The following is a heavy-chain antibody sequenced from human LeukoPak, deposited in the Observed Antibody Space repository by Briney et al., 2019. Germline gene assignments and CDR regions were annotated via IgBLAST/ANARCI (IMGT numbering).Heavy chain of an antibody. V-gene: IGHV3-21*01. CDR3: AREEQQLVQIPFLDY. CDR1: GFTFSSYS. J-gene: IGHJ4*02. Sequence: PGGSLXLSCAASGFTFSSYSMNWVRQAPGKGLEWVSSISSSSSYIYYADSVKGGFTISRDKAKKSLYMQMNSLRAEDTAVYYCAREEQQLVQIPFLDYWGQGTLVTVSS. D-gene: IGHD6-13*01. CDR2: ISSSSSYI.